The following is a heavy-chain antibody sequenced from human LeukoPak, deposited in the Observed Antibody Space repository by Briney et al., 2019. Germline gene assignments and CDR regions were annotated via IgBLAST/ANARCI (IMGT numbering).Heavy chain of an antibody. J-gene: IGHJ4*02. V-gene: IGHV1-69*01. CDR1: GGTFSSYA. CDR3: ARDRQDFWSGYYGD. Sequence: ASVKVSCKASGGTFSSYAISWVRQAPGQGLEWMGGIIPIFGTANYAQKFQGRVTITADESTSTAYMELSSLRSEDTAVYYCARDRQDFWSGYYGDWGQGTLVTVSS. CDR2: IIPIFGTA. D-gene: IGHD3-3*01.